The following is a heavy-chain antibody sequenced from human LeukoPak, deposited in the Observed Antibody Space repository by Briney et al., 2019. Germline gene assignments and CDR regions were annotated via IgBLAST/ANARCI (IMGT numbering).Heavy chain of an antibody. CDR3: ARENLIPSYYFDY. J-gene: IGHJ4*02. V-gene: IGHV4-30-4*08. Sequence: PSETLSLTCTVSGGSISSGDYYWSWIRQPPGKGLEWIGYIYYSGSTYYNPSLKSRVTISVDTSKNQFSLKLSSVTAADTAVYYCARENLIPSYYFDYRGQGTLVTVSS. CDR2: IYYSGST. CDR1: GGSISSGDYY. D-gene: IGHD3-16*01.